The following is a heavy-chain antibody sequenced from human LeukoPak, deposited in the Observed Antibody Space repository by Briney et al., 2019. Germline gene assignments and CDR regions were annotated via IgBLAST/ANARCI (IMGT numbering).Heavy chain of an antibody. D-gene: IGHD3-22*01. CDR2: INHSGST. Sequence: SETLSLTCAVYGGSFSGYYWSWIRQPPGKGLEWIGEINHSGSTNYNPSLKSRVTISVDTSKNQFSLKLSSVTAADTAVYYCARGSHDSGGYYYFDYWGQGTLVTVSS. J-gene: IGHJ4*02. V-gene: IGHV4-34*01. CDR3: ARGSHDSGGYYYFDY. CDR1: GGSFSGYY.